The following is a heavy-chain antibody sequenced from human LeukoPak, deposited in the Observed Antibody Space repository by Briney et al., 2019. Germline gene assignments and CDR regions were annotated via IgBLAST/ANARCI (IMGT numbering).Heavy chain of an antibody. J-gene: IGHJ4*02. D-gene: IGHD5-18*01. Sequence: QPGGSLRLSCAASGFTFSSYGMHWVRQAPGKGLEWVAFIRYDGSNKYYADSVKGRFTISRDNSKNTLYLQMNSLRAEDTAVYYCAKEGGYNYGYLDSWGQGTLVTVSS. CDR2: IRYDGSNK. V-gene: IGHV3-30*02. CDR1: GFTFSSYG. CDR3: AKEGGYNYGYLDS.